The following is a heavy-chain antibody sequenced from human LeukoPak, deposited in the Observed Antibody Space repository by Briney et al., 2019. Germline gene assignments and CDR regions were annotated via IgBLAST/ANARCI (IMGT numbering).Heavy chain of an antibody. CDR3: ARSSSRGQWIDY. CDR1: GGSISSSSYY. Sequence: SETLSLTCTVSGGSISSSSYYWGWIRQPPGKGLEWIGSIYYSGSTYYNPSLKSRVTISVDTSKNQLSLKLSSVTAADTAVYYCARSSSRGQWIDYWGQGTLVTVSS. CDR2: IYYSGST. V-gene: IGHV4-39*01. D-gene: IGHD6-19*01. J-gene: IGHJ4*02.